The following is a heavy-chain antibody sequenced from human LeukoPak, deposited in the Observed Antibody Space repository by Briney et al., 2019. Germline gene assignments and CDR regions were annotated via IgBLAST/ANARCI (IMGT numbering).Heavy chain of an antibody. D-gene: IGHD3-3*01. CDR3: AFRRHYDFWSGSFDP. CDR1: GFTFSTYA. V-gene: IGHV3-23*01. Sequence: PGRSLRLSCAASGFTFSTYAMSWVRQAPGKGLEWVSAISGSGDSTYYADSVKGRFTISRDNPKNTLSLQMNSLRAEDTAVYYCAFRRHYDFWSGSFDPWGQGTLVTVSS. CDR2: ISGSGDST. J-gene: IGHJ5*02.